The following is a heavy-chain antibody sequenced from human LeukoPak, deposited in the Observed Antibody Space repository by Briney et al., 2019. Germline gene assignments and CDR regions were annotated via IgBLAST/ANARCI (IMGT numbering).Heavy chain of an antibody. V-gene: IGHV3-21*01. D-gene: IGHD1-20*01. CDR1: GFTFCGYS. J-gene: IGHJ3*02. CDR2: IRSSSSYI. Sequence: GGSLRLSCAASGFTFCGYSMNGVRHAPGGGGEWGSYIRSSSSYIYYADSVKSRFTISRDNAKNSLYLQMNSLRPEDTAVYYCARAQDNWNPRFSDAFDIWGQGTMVTVSS. CDR3: ARAQDNWNPRFSDAFDI.